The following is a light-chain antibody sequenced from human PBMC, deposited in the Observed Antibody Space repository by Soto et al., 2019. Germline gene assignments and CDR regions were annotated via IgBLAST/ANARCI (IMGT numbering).Light chain of an antibody. Sequence: EIVMTQSPATLSVSPGERATLSCRASQSVNSNLAWYRQKPGQAPRLLISDASTRATGVPARFSGSGSGTELTLTIRSLQSEDSGIYSCQQYNFWPPLTFGGGTKVEIK. J-gene: IGKJ4*01. CDR3: QQYNFWPPLT. CDR1: QSVNSN. V-gene: IGKV3-15*01. CDR2: DAS.